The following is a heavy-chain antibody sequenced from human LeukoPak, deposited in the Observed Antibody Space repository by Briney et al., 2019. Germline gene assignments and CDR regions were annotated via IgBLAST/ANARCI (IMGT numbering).Heavy chain of an antibody. CDR2: ISGSGGST. Sequence: PGGSLRLSYAASGFTFSSSAMSWVRQAPGKGLEWVSAISGSGGSTYYADSVKGRFTISRDNSKNTLYLQMGSLRAEDMSVYSCARAQNDVEMDTINEAFDIWGQGTMVTVSS. D-gene: IGHD5-24*01. CDR3: ARAQNDVEMDTINEAFDI. CDR1: GFTFSSSA. J-gene: IGHJ3*02. V-gene: IGHV3-23*01.